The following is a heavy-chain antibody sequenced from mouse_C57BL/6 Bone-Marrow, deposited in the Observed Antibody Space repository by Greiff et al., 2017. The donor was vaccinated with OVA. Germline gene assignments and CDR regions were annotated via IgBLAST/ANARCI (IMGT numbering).Heavy chain of an antibody. J-gene: IGHJ1*03. D-gene: IGHD1-1*01. CDR1: GYTFTSYG. CDR3: ARSGTTVVATRYFDV. V-gene: IGHV1-81*01. CDR2: IYPRSGNP. Sequence: QVQLQQSGAALARPGASVKLSCKASGYTFTSYGISWVKQRTGQGLEWIGEIYPRSGNPYYNEKFKGKATLTADKSSSTAYMELRILTSEDSAVYFCARSGTTVVATRYFDVWGTGTTVTVSS.